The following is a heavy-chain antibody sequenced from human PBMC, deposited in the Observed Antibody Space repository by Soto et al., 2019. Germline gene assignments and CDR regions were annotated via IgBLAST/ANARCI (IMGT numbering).Heavy chain of an antibody. CDR2: INHSGST. J-gene: IGHJ4*02. Sequence: SETLSLTCAVYGVSFSGDYWSWIRQPPGKGLEWIGEINHSGSTNYNPSLKSRVTISVDTSKNQFSLKLSSVTAEDTDVYYCARIQSGDLDYWGQGTLVTVSS. D-gene: IGHD2-15*01. CDR3: ARIQSGDLDY. V-gene: IGHV4-34*01. CDR1: GVSFSGDY.